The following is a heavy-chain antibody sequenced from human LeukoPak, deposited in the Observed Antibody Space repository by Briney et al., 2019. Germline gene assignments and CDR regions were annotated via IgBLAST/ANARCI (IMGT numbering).Heavy chain of an antibody. CDR2: IYTSGST. J-gene: IGHJ4*02. D-gene: IGHD6-6*01. CDR3: ARAQRVKMSSSSRGGYFDY. Sequence: SETLSLTCSVSGGSISSYYWSWIRQPAGKGLEWIGRIYTSGSTNYNPSLKSRVTMSVDTSKNQFSLKLSSVTAADTAVYYCARAQRVKMSSSSRGGYFDYWGQGTLVTVSS. CDR1: GGSISSYY. V-gene: IGHV4-4*07.